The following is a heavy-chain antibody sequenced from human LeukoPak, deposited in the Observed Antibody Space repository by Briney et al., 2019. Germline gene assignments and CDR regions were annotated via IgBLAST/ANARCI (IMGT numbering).Heavy chain of an antibody. D-gene: IGHD3-10*01. J-gene: IGHJ4*02. V-gene: IGHV3-30*03. CDR1: GGSFSGYY. CDR3: ARGRSGSHHFDS. Sequence: LSLTCAVYGGSFSGYYWSWVRQAPGKGLEWVAIISYDGSNKYYADSVKGRFTISRDNSKNTLYLQMNSLRADDTAVYYCARGRSGSHHFDSWGQGTLVTVPS. CDR2: ISYDGSNK.